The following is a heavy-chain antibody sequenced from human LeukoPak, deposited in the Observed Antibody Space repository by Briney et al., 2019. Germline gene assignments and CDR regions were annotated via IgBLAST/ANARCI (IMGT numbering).Heavy chain of an antibody. D-gene: IGHD4/OR15-4a*01. Sequence: GWTVSLSCTVSGFTDSSNPMSWVGQAPGKGLLWVAFIYSDNTHYSESVKGRFTMSRDNSNNTLYLQLNSLRAEDTAVYYCARRASAYSHPYDYWGQGTLVTVSS. J-gene: IGHJ4*02. CDR3: ARRASAYSHPYDY. CDR1: GFTDSSNP. V-gene: IGHV3-53*01. CDR2: IYSDNT.